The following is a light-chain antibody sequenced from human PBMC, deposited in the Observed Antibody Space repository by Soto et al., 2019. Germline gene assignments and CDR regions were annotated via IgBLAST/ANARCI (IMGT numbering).Light chain of an antibody. J-gene: IGLJ2*01. Sequence: QSALTQPRSVSGSPGQSVTISCTGTSSDVGGYNYVSWYQQHPGKAPKLMIYDVTKRPSGVPDRFSGSKSGNTDSLTISGLQAEDEADYYCSSYAGSFTYVVFGGGTKLTVL. V-gene: IGLV2-11*01. CDR2: DVT. CDR3: SSYAGSFTYVV. CDR1: SSDVGGYNY.